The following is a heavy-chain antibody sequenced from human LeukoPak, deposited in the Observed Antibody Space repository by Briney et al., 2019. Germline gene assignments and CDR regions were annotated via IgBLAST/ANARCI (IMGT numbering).Heavy chain of an antibody. Sequence: ASVKVSCKASGGTFSSYAISWVRQAPGQGLEWMGGIIPIFGTANYAQKFQGRVTITADESTSTAYMELRSLRSDDTAVYYCARIGYGVNYLDRWGQGTLVTVSS. CDR3: ARIGYGVNYLDR. CDR1: GGTFSSYA. D-gene: IGHD4/OR15-4a*01. CDR2: IIPIFGTA. J-gene: IGHJ5*02. V-gene: IGHV1-69*13.